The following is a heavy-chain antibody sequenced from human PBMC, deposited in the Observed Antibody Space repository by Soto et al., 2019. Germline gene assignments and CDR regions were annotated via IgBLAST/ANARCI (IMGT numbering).Heavy chain of an antibody. Sequence: ASVKVSCKASGGTFSSYAISWVRQAPGQGLEWMGGIIPIFGTANYAQKFQGRVTITADESTSTAYMELSSLRSEDTAVYYCAKTYYYDSSGYYYFDYWGQGTLVTVSS. J-gene: IGHJ4*02. D-gene: IGHD3-22*01. V-gene: IGHV1-69*13. CDR1: GGTFSSYA. CDR2: IIPIFGTA. CDR3: AKTYYYDSSGYYYFDY.